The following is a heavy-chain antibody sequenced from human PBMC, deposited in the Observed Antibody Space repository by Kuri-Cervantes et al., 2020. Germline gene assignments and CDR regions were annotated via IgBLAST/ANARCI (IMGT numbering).Heavy chain of an antibody. CDR3: ARNRLKDGYFQH. CDR1: GGSFSGYY. V-gene: IGHV4-34*01. CDR2: INHSGST. Sequence: SQTLSLTCAVYGGSFSGYYWSWVRQPPGKGLEWLGEINHSGSTNYNPSLESRVTISVDTSKNQFSLKLSSVTAADTAVYYCARNRLKDGYFQHWGQGTLVTVSS. D-gene: IGHD3-22*01. J-gene: IGHJ1*01.